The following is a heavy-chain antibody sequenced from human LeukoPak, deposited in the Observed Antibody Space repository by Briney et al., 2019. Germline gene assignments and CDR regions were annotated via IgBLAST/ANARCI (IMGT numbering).Heavy chain of an antibody. J-gene: IGHJ4*02. V-gene: IGHV3-30*04. CDR2: ISYDGSNK. CDR3: VRDYYGSGSYFVTLDY. D-gene: IGHD3-10*01. Sequence: PGGSLRLSCAASGFTFSSYAMHWVRQAPGKGLEWVAVISYDGSNKYYADSVKGRFTISRDNSKNTLYLQMNSLRAEDTAVYYCVRDYYGSGSYFVTLDYWGQGTLVTVSS. CDR1: GFTFSSYA.